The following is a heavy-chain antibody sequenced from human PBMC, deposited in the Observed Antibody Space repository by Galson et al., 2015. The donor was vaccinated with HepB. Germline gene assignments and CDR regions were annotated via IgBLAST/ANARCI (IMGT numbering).Heavy chain of an antibody. D-gene: IGHD2-2*01. CDR1: GYKFTSDW. CDR3: ARPRYCSSATCTAAFDY. CDR2: IFPGDSDT. V-gene: IGHV5-51*03. Sequence: QSGAEVKKPGESLRISCKGSGYKFTSDWIGWVRQMPGKGLEWMGIIFPGDSDTRYSPSFQGQVTISADKSISTAYLQWSSLKASDTAVYYCARPRYCSSATCTAAFDYWGQGTLVTVSS. J-gene: IGHJ4*02.